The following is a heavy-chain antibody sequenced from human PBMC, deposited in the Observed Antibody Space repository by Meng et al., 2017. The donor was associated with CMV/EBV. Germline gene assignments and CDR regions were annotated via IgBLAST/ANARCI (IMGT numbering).Heavy chain of an antibody. CDR2: INHSGST. CDR1: GGSFSGYY. D-gene: IGHD2-2*01. CDR3: ARGRQRKFDP. Sequence: SLTCAVYGGSFSGYYWSWIRQPPGKGLEWIGEINHSGSTNYNPSLKSRVTISVDTSKSQFSLKLSSVTAADTAVYYCARGRQRKFDPWGQGTLVTVSS. J-gene: IGHJ5*02. V-gene: IGHV4-34*01.